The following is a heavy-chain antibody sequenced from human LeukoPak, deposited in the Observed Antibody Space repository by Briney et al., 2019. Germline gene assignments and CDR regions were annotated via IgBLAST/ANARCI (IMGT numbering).Heavy chain of an antibody. D-gene: IGHD4-17*01. CDR1: GFTFSSYS. V-gene: IGHV3-21*01. J-gene: IGHJ6*02. Sequence: GGSLRLSCATSGFTFSSYSMNWVRQAPGKGLEWVSSISSSTSYIYYADSVNGRFTISRDNAKNSLYLQMNSLRAEDTAVYYCARAEGDYLNYYGMDVWGQGTTVTVSS. CDR3: ARAEGDYLNYYGMDV. CDR2: ISSSTSYI.